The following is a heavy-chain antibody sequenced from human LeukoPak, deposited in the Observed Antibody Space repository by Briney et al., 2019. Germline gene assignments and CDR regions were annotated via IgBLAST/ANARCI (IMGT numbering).Heavy chain of an antibody. CDR3: ARLGSYYVGNFDY. V-gene: IGHV3-7*01. D-gene: IGHD1-26*01. CDR1: GFTFSSYW. J-gene: IGHJ4*02. Sequence: PGGSLRLSCAASGFTFSSYWVTWVRQAPGKGLEWVANIKQDGSEIYYVDSVQGRFTISRDNPKNSLYLQMNSLRADDTAVYYCARLGSYYVGNFDYWGQGTLVTVPS. CDR2: IKQDGSEI.